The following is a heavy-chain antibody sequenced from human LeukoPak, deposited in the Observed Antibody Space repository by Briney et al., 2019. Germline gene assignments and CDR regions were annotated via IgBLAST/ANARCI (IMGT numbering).Heavy chain of an antibody. CDR3: TKGYSTPFDC. CDR1: GASINSYR. J-gene: IGHJ4*02. D-gene: IGHD2-15*01. Sequence: SETLTLTCNVSGASINSYRWNWIRQPPGKGLEWIGYISYDGNTNYNPSIKRRLTLSVDTYKNQFSLNLNSVTAADTARYYCTKGYSTPFDCWGQGTLVTVTS. CDR2: ISYDGNT. V-gene: IGHV4-59*01.